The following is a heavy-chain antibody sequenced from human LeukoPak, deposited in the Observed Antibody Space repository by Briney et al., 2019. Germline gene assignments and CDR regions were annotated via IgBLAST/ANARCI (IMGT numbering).Heavy chain of an antibody. J-gene: IGHJ2*01. Sequence: ASVKVSCKASGYTFTSYGISWVRQAPGQGLEWMGWISAYNGNTNYAQKLQGRVTMTTDTSTSTAYMELRSLRSDDTAVYYCARGRRIVVLPGRGYFDLWGRGTLVTVSS. D-gene: IGHD4/OR15-4a*01. CDR3: ARGRRIVVLPGRGYFDL. CDR2: ISAYNGNT. CDR1: GYTFTSYG. V-gene: IGHV1-18*01.